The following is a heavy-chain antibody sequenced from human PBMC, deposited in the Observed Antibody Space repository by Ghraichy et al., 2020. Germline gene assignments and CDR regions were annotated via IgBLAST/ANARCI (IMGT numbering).Heavy chain of an antibody. CDR3: ARVVEEDYTPLYYFDY. J-gene: IGHJ4*02. V-gene: IGHV4-59*01. D-gene: IGHD4-11*01. CDR1: GGSFSSYY. Sequence: SETLSLTCTVSGGSFSSYYWSWIRQPPGKGLEWIGYIYYSGSTNYNPSLKSRVTISVDTSKNQFSLKLSSVTAADTAVYYCARVVEEDYTPLYYFDYWGQGTLVTVSS. CDR2: IYYSGST.